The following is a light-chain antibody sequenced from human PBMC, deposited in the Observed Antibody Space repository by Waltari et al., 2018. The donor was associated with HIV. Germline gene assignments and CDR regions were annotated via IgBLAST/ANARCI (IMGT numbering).Light chain of an antibody. CDR3: SSYTSSRSYV. J-gene: IGLJ1*01. CDR1: TSDVGGSNY. Sequence: QSALSQPASVSGSPGQSITLSCTGTTSDVGGSNYVSWYQQHPGKAPKLMIYAASNRPSGVPNRFSGSKSGNTASLTISGLQAEDEADYYCSSYTSSRSYVFGTGTRVTV. CDR2: AAS. V-gene: IGLV2-14*03.